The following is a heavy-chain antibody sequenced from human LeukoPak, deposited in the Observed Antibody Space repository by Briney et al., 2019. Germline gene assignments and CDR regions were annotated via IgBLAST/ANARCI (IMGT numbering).Heavy chain of an antibody. Sequence: ASVKVSCKASGYTFTGYYMHWVRQAPGQGLEWMGWINPNSGDTFYAQKFQGRVSMARDTSINTAYMELSSLRSDDTAVYYCTRVHYDFWKSGYLFGWDSWGQGTLVTVSS. CDR2: INPNSGDT. CDR3: TRVHYDFWKSGYLFGWDS. V-gene: IGHV1-2*02. J-gene: IGHJ4*02. D-gene: IGHD3-3*01. CDR1: GYTFTGYY.